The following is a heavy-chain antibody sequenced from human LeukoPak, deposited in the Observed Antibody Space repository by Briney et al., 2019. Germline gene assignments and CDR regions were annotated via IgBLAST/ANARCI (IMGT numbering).Heavy chain of an antibody. J-gene: IGHJ6*03. V-gene: IGHV3-30*02. D-gene: IGHD5-12*01. CDR2: IRCDGSNK. Sequence: GGSLRLSCAASGFTFNSYGMHWAPQAPGKGLEWVELIRCDGSNKYYTDSVKGRFTISRDNSKNTLYLQMKSLRAEDTGVYYCAKGGGYEGQCYYYYLDVWGKGTTVTIS. CDR1: GFTFNSYG. CDR3: AKGGGYEGQCYYYYLDV.